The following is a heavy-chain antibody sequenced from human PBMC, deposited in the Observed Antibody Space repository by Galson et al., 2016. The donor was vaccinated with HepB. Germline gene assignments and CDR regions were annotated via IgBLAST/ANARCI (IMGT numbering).Heavy chain of an antibody. CDR3: VRTGSGSYSAY. CDR1: GFTFKNYE. CDR2: ITGGSSI. J-gene: IGHJ4*02. Sequence: SLRLSCAASGFTFKNYEMNWVRQAPGKGLEWVSAITGGSSIFYADSVRGRFTTSRDHARNSLFLEINSLRAEDTALYYCVRTGSGSYSAYWGQGTLVTVSS. V-gene: IGHV3-69-1*02. D-gene: IGHD3-10*01.